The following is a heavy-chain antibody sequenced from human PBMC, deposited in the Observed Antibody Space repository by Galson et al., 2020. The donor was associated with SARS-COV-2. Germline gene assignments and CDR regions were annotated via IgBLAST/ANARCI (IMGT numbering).Heavy chain of an antibody. CDR3: ARDPYGCRNSWSGGDSYFGMDV. Sequence: TGGSLRLSCAASGFAFSTYAMHWVRQAPGKGLEWVAVIWNDGSKTYYGDSVKGRFTISRDNSKNTLSLQMNSLGAEDTAVYYCARDPYGCRNSWSGGDSYFGMDVWGQGTTVTVFS. CDR1: GFAFSTYA. V-gene: IGHV3-33*01. D-gene: IGHD3-16*01. CDR2: IWNDGSKT. J-gene: IGHJ6*02.